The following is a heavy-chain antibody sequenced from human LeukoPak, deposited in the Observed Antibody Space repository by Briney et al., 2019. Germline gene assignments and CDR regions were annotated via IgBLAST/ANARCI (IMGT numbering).Heavy chain of an antibody. V-gene: IGHV4-59*08. CDR2: VFYSGST. CDR1: GGSISSYY. J-gene: IGHJ4*02. CDR3: AARGYCSGGSCFPAYHFVY. Sequence: TTSETLSLTCTVSGGSISSYYWSWVRQPPGKGLEWLGSVFYSGSTTYNPSLKSRVPISRDPSKNQFSWSPTSAAAAATAVIYCAARGYCSGGSCFPAYHFVYWGQRTLVTVSS. D-gene: IGHD2-15*01.